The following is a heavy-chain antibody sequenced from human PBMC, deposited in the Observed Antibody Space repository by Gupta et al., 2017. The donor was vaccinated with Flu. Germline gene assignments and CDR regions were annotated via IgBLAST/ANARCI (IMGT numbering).Heavy chain of an antibody. Sequence: QLRLRESGSGLVKPSQTLSLTCAVSGGSISGGCYSWSWIRQPPGRGLECLGYIFRNGSTYYNPSLKSRVTISLDRSKNQFSLKLNSVTAADTAVYYCARGGPIIVGANVNWFDPWGQGTPVTGSS. CDR2: IFRNGST. D-gene: IGHD1-26*01. V-gene: IGHV4-30-2*01. CDR1: GGSISGGCYS. CDR3: ARGGPIIVGANVNWFDP. J-gene: IGHJ5*02.